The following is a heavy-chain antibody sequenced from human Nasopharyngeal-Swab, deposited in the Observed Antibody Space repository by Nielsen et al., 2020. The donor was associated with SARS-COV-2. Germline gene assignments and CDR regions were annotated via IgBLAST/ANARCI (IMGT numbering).Heavy chain of an antibody. J-gene: IGHJ3*02. CDR1: GFTFSSYA. D-gene: IGHD3-10*01. CDR3: AKDETLVLLWFGELFGAFDI. Sequence: GGSLSLSCAASGFTFSSYAMSWVRQAPGKGLEWVSAISGSGGSTYYADSVKGRFTISRDNSKNTLYLQMNSLRAEDTAVYYCAKDETLVLLWFGELFGAFDIWGQGTMVTVSS. V-gene: IGHV3-23*01. CDR2: ISGSGGST.